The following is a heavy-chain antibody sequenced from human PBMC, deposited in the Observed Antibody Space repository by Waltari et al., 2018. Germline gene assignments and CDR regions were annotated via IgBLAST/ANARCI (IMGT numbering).Heavy chain of an antibody. CDR3: AKVWKNYRTDY. V-gene: IGHV4-39*07. CDR1: RGSISSSGYD. CDR2: IYYSGNT. J-gene: IGHJ4*02. Sequence: QLQLQESGPGLVKPSETLSLTCTVSRGSISSSGYDWGWIRQPPGKGLELMGSIYYSGNTYYNRSLKNRVTISVDTSKNQFSLKVTSVTAADTAVYYCAKVWKNYRTDYWGQGTLVTVSS. D-gene: IGHD3-16*02.